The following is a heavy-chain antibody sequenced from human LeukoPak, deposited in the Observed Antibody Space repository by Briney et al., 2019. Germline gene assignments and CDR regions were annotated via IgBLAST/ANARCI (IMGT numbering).Heavy chain of an antibody. D-gene: IGHD2-2*02. CDR1: GFTFSDYY. Sequence: GGSLRLSCAASGFTFSDYYMSWIRQAPGKGLEWVSYISTTSSYTDCADSVRGRFTISRDNAKNLLYLQMNSLRPEDTAVYYCARDWYCSSSICYTDRNWFDPWGQGTLVTVSS. J-gene: IGHJ5*02. V-gene: IGHV3-11*05. CDR2: ISTTSSYT. CDR3: ARDWYCSSSICYTDRNWFDP.